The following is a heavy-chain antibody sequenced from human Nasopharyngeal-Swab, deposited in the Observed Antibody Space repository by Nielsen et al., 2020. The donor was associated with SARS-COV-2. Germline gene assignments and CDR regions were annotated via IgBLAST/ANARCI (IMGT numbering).Heavy chain of an antibody. CDR2: IDWDDDK. CDR1: GFSLSTSGMC. Sequence: SGPTLVKPTQTLTLTCTFSGFSLSTSGMCVSWIRQPPGKALEWLALIDWDDDKYYSTSLKTRLTISKDTSKNQVVLTMTNMDPVDTATYYCPRIRRQQLANGVGWFDPWGQGTLVTVSS. J-gene: IGHJ5*02. D-gene: IGHD6-13*01. CDR3: PRIRRQQLANGVGWFDP. V-gene: IGHV2-70*01.